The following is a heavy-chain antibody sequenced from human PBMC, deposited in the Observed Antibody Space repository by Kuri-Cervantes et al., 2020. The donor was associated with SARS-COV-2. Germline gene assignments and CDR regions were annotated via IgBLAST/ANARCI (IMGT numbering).Heavy chain of an antibody. J-gene: IGHJ3*02. V-gene: IGHV5-51*01. CDR2: IYPGDSDT. Sequence: GGSLRLSCKGSGYSFTSYWIGRVRQMHGKGLEWMGIIYPGDSDTRYSPSFQGQVTISADKSISTAYLQWSSLKASDTAMYYCARFYTYYDFWSGYRTDDAFDIWGQGTMVTVSS. CDR3: ARFYTYYDFWSGYRTDDAFDI. D-gene: IGHD3-3*01. CDR1: GYSFTSYW.